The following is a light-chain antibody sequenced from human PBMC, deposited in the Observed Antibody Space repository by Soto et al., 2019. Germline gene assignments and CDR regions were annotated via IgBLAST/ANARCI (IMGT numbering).Light chain of an antibody. J-gene: IGKJ3*01. V-gene: IGKV1-39*01. Sequence: DIQMTQSPSPLSASVGERVTLTCRSSQSISSYVNWYQQKPGIAPRLLIFAASNLQTGVPCRFSGSGSGTDFTLTISSLQPEDFGTYFCQHTYSTPFTFGPGTKVDI. CDR2: AAS. CDR1: QSISSY. CDR3: QHTYSTPFT.